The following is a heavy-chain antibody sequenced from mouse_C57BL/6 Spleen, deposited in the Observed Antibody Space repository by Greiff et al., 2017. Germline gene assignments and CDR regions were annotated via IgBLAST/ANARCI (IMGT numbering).Heavy chain of an antibody. CDR1: GFTFSDYG. CDR2: ISSGSSTI. J-gene: IGHJ4*01. V-gene: IGHV5-17*01. D-gene: IGHD1-1*01. Sequence: EVMLVESGGGLVKPGGSLKLSCAASGFTFSDYGMHWVRQAPEKGLEWVAYISSGSSTIYYADTVKGRFTISRDNAKNTLFLQMTSLRSEDTAMYYCARPFGYYGSSLYAMDYWGQGTSVTVSS. CDR3: ARPFGYYGSSLYAMDY.